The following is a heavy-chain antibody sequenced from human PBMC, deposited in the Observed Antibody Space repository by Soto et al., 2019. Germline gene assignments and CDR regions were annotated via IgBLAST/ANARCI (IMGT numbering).Heavy chain of an antibody. CDR3: ARARSRCGAACFDY. J-gene: IGHJ4*02. D-gene: IGHD2-21*02. CDR1: SASISSADSY. CDR2: IYYSGST. V-gene: IGHV4-31*03. Sequence: QVQLQESGPGLVKPSQTLSLTCTVSSASISSADSYWSCSRQPPGKGLEWIAYIYYSGSTSYNPSLKRRVIISMDTARDQFSLALTSVTAADTAVYYCARARSRCGAACFDYWGQGTLVTVSS.